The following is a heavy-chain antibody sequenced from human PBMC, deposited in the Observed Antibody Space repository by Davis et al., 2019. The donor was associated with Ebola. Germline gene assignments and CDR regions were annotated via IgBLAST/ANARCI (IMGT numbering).Heavy chain of an antibody. Sequence: GGSLRLSCKGSGYSFTSYWIGWVRQMPGKGLEWMGRIDPSDSYTNYSPSFQGHVTISADKSISTAYLQWRVLKASDTAIYFCARQKRGSYGMDLWGQGTTVAVSS. D-gene: IGHD3-16*01. CDR1: GYSFTSYW. J-gene: IGHJ6*02. CDR2: IDPSDSYT. CDR3: ARQKRGSYGMDL. V-gene: IGHV5-10-1*01.